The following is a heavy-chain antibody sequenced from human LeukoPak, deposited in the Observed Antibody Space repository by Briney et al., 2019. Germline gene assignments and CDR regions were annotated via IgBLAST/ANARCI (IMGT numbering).Heavy chain of an antibody. V-gene: IGHV4-39*07. D-gene: IGHD3-3*01. CDR1: DGSISSSSYY. CDR3: ARDPPGYYDFPDAFDI. CDR2: IYYSGST. J-gene: IGHJ3*02. Sequence: PSETLSLTCTVSDGSISSSSYYWGWIRQPPGKGLEWIGSIYYSGSTYYNPSLKSRVTMSVDTSKNQFSLKLSSVTAADTAVYYCARDPPGYYDFPDAFDIWGQGTMVTVSS.